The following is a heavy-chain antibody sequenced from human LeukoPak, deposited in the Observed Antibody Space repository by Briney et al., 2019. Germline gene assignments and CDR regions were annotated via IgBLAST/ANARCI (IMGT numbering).Heavy chain of an antibody. CDR1: GFTFSGHS. J-gene: IGHJ6*02. CDR2: IFGNGVKT. Sequence: GGSLRLSCAASGFTFSGHSMTWVRQTPGKGLEWVSVIFGNGVKTYYADSLKGRFTISRDNSNSTLYLQMNSLRADDTAVYYCARVGDWSNYFGMDAWGQGTTVSVSS. CDR3: ARVGDWSNYFGMDA. V-gene: IGHV3-23*01. D-gene: IGHD3-16*01.